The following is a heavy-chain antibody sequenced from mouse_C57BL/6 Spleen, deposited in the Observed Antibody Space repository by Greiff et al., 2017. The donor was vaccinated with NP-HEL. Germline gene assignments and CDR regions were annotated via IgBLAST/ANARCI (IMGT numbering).Heavy chain of an antibody. V-gene: IGHV1-55*01. CDR3: ARGGPYYSNSGFAY. Sequence: QVQLQQPGAELVKPGASVKMSCKASGYTFTSYWITWVKQRPGQGLEWIGDIYPGSGSTNYNEKFKSKATLTVDTSSSTAYMQLSSLTSEDSAVYYCARGGPYYSNSGFAYWGQGTLVTVSA. CDR1: GYTFTSYW. J-gene: IGHJ3*01. D-gene: IGHD2-5*01. CDR2: IYPGSGST.